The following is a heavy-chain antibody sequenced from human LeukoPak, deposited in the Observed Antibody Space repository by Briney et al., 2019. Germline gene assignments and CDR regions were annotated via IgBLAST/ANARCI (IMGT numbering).Heavy chain of an antibody. CDR3: AVATMVRGVTGYYFDY. CDR1: GYTFTSYG. CDR2: ISAYNGNT. V-gene: IGHV1-18*01. Sequence: ASVKVSCKASGYTFTSYGISWVRQAPGQGLEWMGWISAYNGNTNYAQKLQGRVTMTTDTSTSTAYMELRSLGSDDTAVYYCAVATMVRGVTGYYFDYWGQGTLVTVSS. D-gene: IGHD3-10*01. J-gene: IGHJ4*02.